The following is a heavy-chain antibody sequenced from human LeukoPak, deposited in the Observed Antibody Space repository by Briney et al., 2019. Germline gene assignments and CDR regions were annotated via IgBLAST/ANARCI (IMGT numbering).Heavy chain of an antibody. CDR2: ISSSSSYI. J-gene: IGHJ4*02. CDR3: ARDHSSSWQFDY. D-gene: IGHD6-13*01. CDR1: GFTFSSYS. Sequence: GPLRLSCAASGFTFSSYSMNWVRQAPGKGLEWVSSISSSSSYIYYADSVKGRFTISRGNAKNSLYLQMNSLRAEDTAVYYCARDHSSSWQFDYWGQGTLVTVSS. V-gene: IGHV3-21*01.